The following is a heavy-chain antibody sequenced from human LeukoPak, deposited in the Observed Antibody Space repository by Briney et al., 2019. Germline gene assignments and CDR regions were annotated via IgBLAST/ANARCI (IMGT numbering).Heavy chain of an antibody. D-gene: IGHD3-22*01. V-gene: IGHV3-7*01. J-gene: IGHJ4*02. CDR3: ARDLTRYYDSSGNY. CDR1: GFTFSSYW. CDR2: IKQDGSEK. Sequence: PGGSLRLSCAASGFTFSSYWMGWVRQAPGKGLEWVANIKQDGSEKYYVDSVKGRFTISRDNAKNSLYLQMNSLRAEDTAVYYCARDLTRYYDSSGNYWGQGTLVTVSS.